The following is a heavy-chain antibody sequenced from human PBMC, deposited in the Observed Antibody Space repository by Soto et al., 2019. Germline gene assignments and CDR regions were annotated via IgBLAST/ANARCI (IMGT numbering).Heavy chain of an antibody. Sequence: GGSMSLSCAASGFTFSSYGMHWVRQAPGKGLEWVAVIWYDGSNKYYADSVKGRFTISRDNSKNTLYLQMNSLRAEDTAVYYCARKGIVGATGAYYGMDVWGQGTTVTVSS. CDR1: GFTFSSYG. D-gene: IGHD1-26*01. V-gene: IGHV3-33*01. CDR3: ARKGIVGATGAYYGMDV. J-gene: IGHJ6*02. CDR2: IWYDGSNK.